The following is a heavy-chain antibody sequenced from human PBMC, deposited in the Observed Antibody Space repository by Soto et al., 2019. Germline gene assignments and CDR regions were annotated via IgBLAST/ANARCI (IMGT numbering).Heavy chain of an antibody. CDR2: ISYDGSNK. V-gene: IGHV3-30*18. CDR1: GFTFSSYG. CDR3: AKGGLQDGMDV. J-gene: IGHJ6*02. D-gene: IGHD3-16*01. Sequence: QVQLVESGGGVVQPGRSLRLSCAASGFTFSSYGMHWVRQAPGKGLEWVAVISYDGSNKYYADSVKGRFTISRDNSKNTLYLQMNSLRAEDTDVYYCAKGGLQDGMDVWGQGTTVTVSS.